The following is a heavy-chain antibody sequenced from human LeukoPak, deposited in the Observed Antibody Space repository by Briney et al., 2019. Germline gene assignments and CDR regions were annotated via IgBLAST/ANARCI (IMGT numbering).Heavy chain of an antibody. J-gene: IGHJ4*02. V-gene: IGHV3-48*04. D-gene: IGHD6-19*01. CDR2: ISRSGNII. Sequence: GGSLRLSCAASGFTFSSFSMNWVRQAPGKGLEWISYISRSGNIIHYADSVKGRFTISRDNAKNSLYLQMNSLRAEDTAVYYCARGLWERANIAVSGTGCDYWGQGTLVTVSS. CDR1: GFTFSSFS. CDR3: ARGLWERANIAVSGTGCDY.